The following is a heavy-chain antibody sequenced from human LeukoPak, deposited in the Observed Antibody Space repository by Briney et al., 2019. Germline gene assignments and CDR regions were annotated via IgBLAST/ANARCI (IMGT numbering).Heavy chain of an antibody. V-gene: IGHV3-21*01. CDR3: ARGPEVDTAMVTT. CDR1: GFTFSTYN. CDR2: ISGSSSYI. Sequence: GALRLSCAASGFTFSTYNMNWVRQAPGKGLEWVSSISGSSSYIYYADSVKGRFTISRDNAKNSLYLQMNSLRAEDTAVYYCARGPEVDTAMVTTWGQGTLVTVSS. J-gene: IGHJ5*02. D-gene: IGHD5-18*01.